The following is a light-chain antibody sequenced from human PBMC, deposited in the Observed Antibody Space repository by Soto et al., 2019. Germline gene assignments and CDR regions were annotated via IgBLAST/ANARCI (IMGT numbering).Light chain of an antibody. CDR2: DVN. CDR1: SSDIGAYNF. CDR3: TSWTTSTTMI. V-gene: IGLV2-14*03. Sequence: QSVLTQPASVSGSPGQSITISCTGTSSDIGAYNFVSWYQHHPGKAPKLMLYDVNIRPSGVSHRFSGSKSGNTASLTISGLQDEDDADYYCTSWTTSTTMIFGGGTKLTVL. J-gene: IGLJ2*01.